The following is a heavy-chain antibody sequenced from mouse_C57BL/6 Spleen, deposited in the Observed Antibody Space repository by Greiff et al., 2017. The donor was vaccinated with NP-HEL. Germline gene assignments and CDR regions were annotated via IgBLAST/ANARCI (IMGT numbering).Heavy chain of an antibody. D-gene: IGHD2-4*01. Sequence: EVQLQESGPGLVKPSQSLSLTCSVTGYSITSGYYWNWIRQFPGNQLEWMGYISYDGSNNYNPSLKNRISITRDTSKNQFFLKLNSVTTEDTATYYCARYDYDEAMDYWGQGTSVTVSS. CDR3: ARYDYDEAMDY. V-gene: IGHV3-6*01. CDR1: GYSITSGYY. J-gene: IGHJ4*01. CDR2: ISYDGSN.